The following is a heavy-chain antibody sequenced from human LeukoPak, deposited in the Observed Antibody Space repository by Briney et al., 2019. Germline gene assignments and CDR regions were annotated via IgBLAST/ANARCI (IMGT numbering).Heavy chain of an antibody. CDR2: IYYTGST. V-gene: IGHV4-59*12. D-gene: IGHD2-2*01. J-gene: IGHJ3*02. CDR1: GGPISSYF. Sequence: SETLSLTCTVSGGPISSYFWSWIRQPPGKGLEWIGYIYYTGSTSYNPSLKSRVTISVDTSKNQFSLQLNSVTPEDTAMYYCARGVQPLHESDAFDIWGQGTMVTVSS. CDR3: ARGVQPLHESDAFDI.